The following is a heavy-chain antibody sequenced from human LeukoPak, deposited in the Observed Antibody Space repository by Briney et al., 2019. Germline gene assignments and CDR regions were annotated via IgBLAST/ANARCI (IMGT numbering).Heavy chain of an antibody. CDR1: GGSISSYY. CDR3: ASWFGCSSTSCYPSYYYMDV. D-gene: IGHD2-2*01. V-gene: IGHV4-59*01. Sequence: SETLSPTCTVSGGSISSYYCSWIRQPPGKGLGWIRYIYYSGSTNYNPSLKSRVTISVDTSKNQFSLKLSSVTAADTAVYYCASWFGCSSTSCYPSYYYMDVWGKGTTVTVSS. J-gene: IGHJ6*03. CDR2: IYYSGST.